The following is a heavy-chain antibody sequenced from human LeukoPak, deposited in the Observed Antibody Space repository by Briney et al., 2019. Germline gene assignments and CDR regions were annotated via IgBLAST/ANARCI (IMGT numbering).Heavy chain of an antibody. CDR2: IYSGGST. J-gene: IGHJ3*02. CDR3: ARGGSYLSAFDI. Sequence: GGSLRLSCAASGFSVSSNYMSWVRQAPGKGLEWVSIIYSGGSTFYADSVKGRFTISRDNSKNTLYLQMNSLRAEDTAVYYCARGGSYLSAFDIWGQGTMVTVSS. CDR1: GFSVSSNY. V-gene: IGHV3-53*01. D-gene: IGHD1-26*01.